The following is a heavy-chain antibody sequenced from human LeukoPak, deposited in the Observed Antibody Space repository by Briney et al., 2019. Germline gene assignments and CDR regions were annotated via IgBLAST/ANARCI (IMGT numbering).Heavy chain of an antibody. CDR2: INHSGST. D-gene: IGHD3-10*01. CDR1: GGSFSGYY. CDR3: ARGGEGNYGSGRRGPGIDY. Sequence: SETLSLTCAVYGGSFSGYYWSWIRQPPGKGLEWIGEINHSGSTNYNPSLKSRVTISVDTSKNQFSLKLSSVTAADTAVYYCARGGEGNYGSGRRGPGIDYWGQGTLVTASS. J-gene: IGHJ4*02. V-gene: IGHV4-34*01.